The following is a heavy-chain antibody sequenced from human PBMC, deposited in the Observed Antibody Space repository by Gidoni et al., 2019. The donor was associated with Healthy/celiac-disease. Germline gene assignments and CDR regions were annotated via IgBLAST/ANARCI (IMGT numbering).Heavy chain of an antibody. V-gene: IGHV4-34*01. CDR2: INHSGST. J-gene: IGHJ5*02. Sequence: LKPSETLSLTCAVYGGSFSGYYWSWIRQPPGKGLEWIGEINHSGSTNYNPSLKSRVTISVDTSKNQFSLKLSSVTAADTAVYYCARNDYVWGNINWFDPWAREPWSPSPQ. D-gene: IGHD3-16*01. CDR1: GGSFSGYY. CDR3: ARNDYVWGNINWFDP.